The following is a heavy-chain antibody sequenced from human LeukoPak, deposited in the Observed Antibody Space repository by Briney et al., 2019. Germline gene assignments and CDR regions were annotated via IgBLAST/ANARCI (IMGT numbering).Heavy chain of an antibody. D-gene: IGHD6-13*01. J-gene: IGHJ3*02. CDR1: GFTFSSYS. CDR3: ARDLEQQLKDAFDI. Sequence: GRSLRLSCAASGFTFSSYSMNWVRQAPGKGLEWVSSISSSSSYIYYADSVKGRFTISRDNAKNSLYLQMNSLRAEDTAVYYCARDLEQQLKDAFDIWGQGTMVTVSS. V-gene: IGHV3-21*01. CDR2: ISSSSSYI.